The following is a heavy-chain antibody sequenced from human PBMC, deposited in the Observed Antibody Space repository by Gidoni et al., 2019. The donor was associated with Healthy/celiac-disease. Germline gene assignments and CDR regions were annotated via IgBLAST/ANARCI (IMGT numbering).Heavy chain of an antibody. V-gene: IGHV3-64*01. Sequence: EVQLVASGGGLVQPGGSLRLSRAASGFTFSSYAMHRVRQAPGKGLEYVSAISSNGGSTYYANSVKGRFTITRDNSKNTLYLQMGSLRAEDMAVYYCARSSGYSYGYFDYWGQGTLVTVSS. CDR2: ISSNGGST. D-gene: IGHD5-18*01. CDR3: ARSSGYSYGYFDY. J-gene: IGHJ4*02. CDR1: GFTFSSYA.